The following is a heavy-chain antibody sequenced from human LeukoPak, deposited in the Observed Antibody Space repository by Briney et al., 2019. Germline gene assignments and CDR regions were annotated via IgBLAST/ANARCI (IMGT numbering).Heavy chain of an antibody. V-gene: IGHV4-59*01. J-gene: IGHJ4*02. CDR3: ARGYSGSYGRFDY. CDR1: GGSIRSYY. CDR2: NHYSGST. D-gene: IGHD1-26*01. Sequence: SETLSLTCTVSGGSIRSYYWSWIRQPPGKGLEWIGYNHYSGSTSYNPSLKSRVTMSVDTSENQFSLKLKSVTAADTAVYYCARGYSGSYGRFDYWGQGTLVTVSS.